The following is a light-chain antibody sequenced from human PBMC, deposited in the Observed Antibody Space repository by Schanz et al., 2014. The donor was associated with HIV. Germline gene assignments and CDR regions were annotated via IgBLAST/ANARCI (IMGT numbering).Light chain of an antibody. CDR3: QSFDSSLNGVV. CDR2: EVT. Sequence: QSALTQPPSASGSPGQSVTISCTGTSSDVGDYNYVSWYQQHPGKAPKLMIYEVTKRPSGVPDRFSGSKSGSSASLAISGLQADDEADYFCQSFDSSLNGVVFGGGTKLTVL. J-gene: IGLJ2*01. V-gene: IGLV2-8*01. CDR1: SSDVGDYNY.